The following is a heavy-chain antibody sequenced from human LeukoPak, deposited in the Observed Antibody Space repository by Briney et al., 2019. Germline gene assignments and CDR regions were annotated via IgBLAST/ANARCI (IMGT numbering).Heavy chain of an antibody. CDR2: ISGSGVNT. J-gene: IGHJ4*02. Sequence: PGGSLRLSCAASGFTFSSYAMSWVSQAPGKGLEWVSAISGSGVNTYYADSVKGRFTISRDNSKNTLYLQMNSLRAEDTAVYYCAKATSYSGSYYDYWGQGTLVTVSS. V-gene: IGHV3-23*01. CDR1: GFTFSSYA. CDR3: AKATSYSGSYYDY. D-gene: IGHD1-26*01.